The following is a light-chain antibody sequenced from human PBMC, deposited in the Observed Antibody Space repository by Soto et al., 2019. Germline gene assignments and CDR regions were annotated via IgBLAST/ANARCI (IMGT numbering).Light chain of an antibody. CDR1: QTISSW. J-gene: IGKJ1*01. CDR2: KAS. V-gene: IGKV1-5*03. CDR3: QHYNSYSEA. Sequence: DIQMTQSPSTLSGSVGDRVTITCRASQTISSWLAWYQQKPGKAPKLLIYKASTLKSGVPSRFSGSGSGTEFTLTTSSLQPDDCATYSCQHYNSYSEAFGQGTKVELK.